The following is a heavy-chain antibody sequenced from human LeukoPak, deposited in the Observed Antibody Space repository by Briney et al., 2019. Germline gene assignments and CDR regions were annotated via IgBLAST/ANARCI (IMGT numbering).Heavy chain of an antibody. V-gene: IGHV1-2*02. CDR3: ARSRGIAGEWDAFDI. J-gene: IGHJ3*02. CDR2: INPNSGGT. D-gene: IGHD6-13*01. CDR1: GYTFTGYY. Sequence: ASVRVSCKASGYTFTGYYMHWVRQASGQGLEWMGWINPNSGGTNYAQKFQGRVTMTRDTSISTAYMELSRLRSDDTAVYYCARSRGIAGEWDAFDIWGQGTMVTVSS.